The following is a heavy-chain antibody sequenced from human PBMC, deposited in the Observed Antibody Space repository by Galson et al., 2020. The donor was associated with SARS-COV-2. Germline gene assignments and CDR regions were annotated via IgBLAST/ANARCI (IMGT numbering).Heavy chain of an antibody. CDR3: ARGLHYFES. V-gene: IGHV3-20*04. D-gene: IGHD3-16*01. J-gene: IGHJ4*02. CDR2: MNWNGASR. CDR1: GFIFDDES. Sequence: GGSLRLSCGASGFIFDDESMSWVRQAPGKGLEWVSGMNWNGASRGYADSVKGRFTISRDNAKRSLYLQMKSLRAEDTALYYYARGLHYFESWGQGTLVTVSS.